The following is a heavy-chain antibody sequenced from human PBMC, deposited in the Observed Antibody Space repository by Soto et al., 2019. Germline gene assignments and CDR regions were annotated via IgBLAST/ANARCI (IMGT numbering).Heavy chain of an antibody. Sequence: QVQLQESGPGLVRPSQTLSVTCTVSGGSISSGSYFWTWIRQHPGKGLEWMGYTHYSGSTFYNPSLKRRLTISADTSKNQVSLSLKSVTAADTAVYYCARLDTSMVNYFDYWGQGILVAVSS. D-gene: IGHD5-18*01. CDR3: ARLDTSMVNYFDY. CDR2: THYSGST. V-gene: IGHV4-31*03. CDR1: GGSISSGSYF. J-gene: IGHJ4*02.